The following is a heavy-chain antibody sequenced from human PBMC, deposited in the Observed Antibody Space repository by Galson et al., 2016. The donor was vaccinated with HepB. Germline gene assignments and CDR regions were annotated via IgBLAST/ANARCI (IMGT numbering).Heavy chain of an antibody. CDR1: GFTFSSYV. D-gene: IGHD3-22*01. V-gene: IGHV3-30*18. CDR2: TSYDGSNS. J-gene: IGHJ4*02. CDR3: AKSADTGHYYAMVGY. Sequence: SLRLSCAASGFTFSSYVIHWVRQAPGKGLEWVAVTSYDGSNSYYADSVKGRFTISRDNSKNTVFLQMNSLRVDDTAVYYCAKSADTGHYYAMVGYWGQGTLVTVSS.